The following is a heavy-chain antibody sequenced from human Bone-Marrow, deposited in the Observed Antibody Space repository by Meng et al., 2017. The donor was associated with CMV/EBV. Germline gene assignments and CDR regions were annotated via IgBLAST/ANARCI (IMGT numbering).Heavy chain of an antibody. D-gene: IGHD6-13*01. CDR2: ISSSSSYI. CDR1: FTFSSYS. J-gene: IGHJ4*02. Sequence: FTFSSYSMNWVRQAPGKGLEWVSSISSSSSYIYYAESVKGRFTISRDNAKNSLYLQMNSLRAEDTAVYYCARDPVGVYSSSWYSFDYWGQGTLVTVSS. V-gene: IGHV3-21*01. CDR3: ARDPVGVYSSSWYSFDY.